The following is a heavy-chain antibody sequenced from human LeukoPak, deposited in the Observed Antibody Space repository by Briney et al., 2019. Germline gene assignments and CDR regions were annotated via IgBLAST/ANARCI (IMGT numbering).Heavy chain of an antibody. J-gene: IGHJ4*02. V-gene: IGHV3-23*01. CDR1: VFTFSSYA. D-gene: IGHD3-22*01. CDR3: AKDPTHYYGSSGYYY. Sequence: PGGSLRLSCAPSVFTFSSYAMICLRQSPGRGRECFSAISDSGGSTYYADSVKGRFTTSRDNPKNTLYLQMNSMRAEDTAVYYCAKDPTHYYGSSGYYYWGQGTLVTVSS. CDR2: ISDSGGST.